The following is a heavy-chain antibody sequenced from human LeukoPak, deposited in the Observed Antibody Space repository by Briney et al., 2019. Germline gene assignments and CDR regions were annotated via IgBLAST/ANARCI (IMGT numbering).Heavy chain of an antibody. V-gene: IGHV3-23*01. J-gene: IGHJ4*02. CDR3: ATTRVCGGVLLRPSCLYFED. D-gene: IGHD3-10*01. CDR1: GFTFNNYV. Sequence: GGSLRLSCAASGFTFNNYVMSWVRQAAGKGLEWVSGIDYRGGATNYADSVQGRFTVSRDNSKNTLYLQMNNLRAEDTAVYYCATTRVCGGVLLRPSCLYFEDWGQGALVTVSS. CDR2: IDYRGGAT.